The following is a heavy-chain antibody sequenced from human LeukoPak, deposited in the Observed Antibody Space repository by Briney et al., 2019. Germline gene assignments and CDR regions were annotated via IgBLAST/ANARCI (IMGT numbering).Heavy chain of an antibody. D-gene: IGHD3-22*01. CDR2: ISGSGGST. J-gene: IGHJ4*02. CDR1: GFTFSSYA. CDR3: AKVSGYYYDSSGYADY. Sequence: GGSLRLSCAASGFTFSSYAMSWVRQAPGKGLEWVSGISGSGGSTYYADSVQGRFTISRDNSKNALYLQMNSLRAEDTAVYYCAKVSGYYYDSSGYADYWGQGTLVTVSS. V-gene: IGHV3-23*01.